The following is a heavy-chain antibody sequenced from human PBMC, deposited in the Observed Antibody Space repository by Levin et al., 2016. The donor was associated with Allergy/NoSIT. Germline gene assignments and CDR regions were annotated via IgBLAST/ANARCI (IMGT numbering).Heavy chain of an antibody. CDR3: ARGQREGDDYYFDY. CDR2: IYYSGST. Sequence: WIRQPPGKGLEWIGYIYYSGSTNYNPSLKSRVTISVDTSKNQFSLKLSSVTAADTAVYYCARGQREGDDYYFDYWGQGTLVTVSS. J-gene: IGHJ4*02. V-gene: IGHV4-59*01. D-gene: IGHD3-3*01.